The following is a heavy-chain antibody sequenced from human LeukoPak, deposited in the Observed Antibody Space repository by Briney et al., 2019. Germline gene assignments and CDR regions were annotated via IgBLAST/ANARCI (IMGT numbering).Heavy chain of an antibody. CDR3: ARGLDGTRGIVVVPAATNWFDP. V-gene: IGHV4-59*12. CDR2: IYYSGST. Sequence: PSETLSLTCTVSGGSISSYYWSWIRQPPGKGLEWIGYIYYSGSTNYNPSLKSRVTISVDTSKNRFSLKLSSVTAADTAVYYCARGLDGTRGIVVVPAATNWFDPWGQGTLVTVSS. J-gene: IGHJ5*02. CDR1: GGSISSYY. D-gene: IGHD2-2*01.